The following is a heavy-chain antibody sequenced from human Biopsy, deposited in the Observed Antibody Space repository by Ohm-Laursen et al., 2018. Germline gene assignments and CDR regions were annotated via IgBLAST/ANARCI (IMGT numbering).Heavy chain of an antibody. D-gene: IGHD3-10*01. Sequence: TLSLTCAVSGGYISHYYWTWIRQPAGQGLEWIGRIYITGETDYNPSLKSRITMSVDSSKKQFSLKLKSVTAADTAIYYCARAPPLIRGVVESWFDPWGQGILVTVSS. CDR3: ARAPPLIRGVVESWFDP. CDR2: IYITGET. J-gene: IGHJ5*02. V-gene: IGHV4-4*07. CDR1: GGYISHYY.